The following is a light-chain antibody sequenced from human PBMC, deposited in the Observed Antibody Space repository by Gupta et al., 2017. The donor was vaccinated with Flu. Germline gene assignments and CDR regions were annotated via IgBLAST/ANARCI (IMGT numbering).Light chain of an antibody. CDR2: KAS. CDR1: QRISGW. CDR3: QQYDDYPYT. V-gene: IGKV1-5*03. Sequence: DIQMTHSPSTLSASVGDRVTITCRASQRISGWLAWYQQKPGKAPNLLIYKASSLATGVPSRFSGSGSGTEFILTISSLRPDDFATYYCQQYDDYPYTFGQGTKLEIK. J-gene: IGKJ2*01.